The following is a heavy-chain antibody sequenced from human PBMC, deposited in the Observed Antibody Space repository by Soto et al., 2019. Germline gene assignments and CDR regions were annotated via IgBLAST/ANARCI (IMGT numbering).Heavy chain of an antibody. Sequence: GGSLRLSCAASGFTFSSYAMNWVRQTQENGLEWVSSISSTSSYTHYSDSVKGRFTISRDNANNSLFLQMNSLRAEDTSTYYCARDLALAGNYWGQGVLVTVSS. J-gene: IGHJ4*02. CDR3: ARDLALAGNY. V-gene: IGHV3-21*01. CDR1: GFTFSSYA. D-gene: IGHD6-19*01. CDR2: ISSTSSYT.